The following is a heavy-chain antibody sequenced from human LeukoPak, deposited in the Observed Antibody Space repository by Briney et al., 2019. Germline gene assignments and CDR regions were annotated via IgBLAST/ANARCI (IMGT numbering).Heavy chain of an antibody. V-gene: IGHV3-30*02. CDR1: GFTFSSDG. D-gene: IGHD2-21*02. J-gene: IGHJ4*02. CDR2: IRYDGNYR. CDR3: AKEASTCDCVDS. Sequence: PGGSLRLSCAASGFTFSSDGMHWVRQAPGKGLEWVSFIRYDGNYRYYADSVKGRFTISGDNSKSTLYLQMNSLRPEDTAVYYCAKEASTCDCVDSWGQGTLVTVPS.